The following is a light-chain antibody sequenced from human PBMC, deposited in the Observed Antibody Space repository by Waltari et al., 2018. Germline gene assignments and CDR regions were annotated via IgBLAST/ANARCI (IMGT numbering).Light chain of an antibody. Sequence: DIQMTQSPSTLSASVGDRVTITCRASQSISSWLAWYQQKPGKAPKLLIYGLSSLQSGVPSRFRGSGSGTEFTLTISSLQPDDFAISYCQQYKTYPHTFGQGTRLEIK. CDR1: QSISSW. CDR3: QQYKTYPHT. CDR2: GLS. J-gene: IGKJ2*01. V-gene: IGKV1-5*03.